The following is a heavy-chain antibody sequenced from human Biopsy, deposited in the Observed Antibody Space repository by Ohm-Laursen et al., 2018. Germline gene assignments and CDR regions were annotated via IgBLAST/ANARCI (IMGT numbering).Heavy chain of an antibody. CDR1: GGSISNNNYY. Sequence: SDTLSLTCPVSGGSISNNNYYWGWIRQPPGKGLEWIGSIFYRGSTHYNPSLKSPVNISVDTSKNQFSLKLNSVTAADTAVYYCARDYNTSGYYYVSWGQGTLVTVSS. CDR3: ARDYNTSGYYYVS. V-gene: IGHV4-39*01. J-gene: IGHJ5*02. CDR2: IFYRGST. D-gene: IGHD3-22*01.